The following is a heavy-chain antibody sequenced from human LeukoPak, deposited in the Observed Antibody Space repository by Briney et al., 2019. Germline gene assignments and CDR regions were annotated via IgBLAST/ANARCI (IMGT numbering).Heavy chain of an antibody. CDR1: GFTVSNNY. D-gene: IGHD6-13*01. J-gene: IGHJ4*02. CDR2: IYSGGST. Sequence: GGSLRLSCAASGFTVSNNYMSWVRQAPGKGLEWVSVIYSGGSTYYADSVKGRFTISRDNSKNTLYLQMNSLRAEDTAVYYCARSLDGIAASSDYWGQGTLVTGSS. CDR3: ARSLDGIAASSDY. V-gene: IGHV3-53*01.